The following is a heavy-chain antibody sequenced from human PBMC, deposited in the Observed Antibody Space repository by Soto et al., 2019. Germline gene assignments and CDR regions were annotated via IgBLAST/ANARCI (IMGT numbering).Heavy chain of an antibody. CDR1: GFTFDDYT. Sequence: EVQLVESGGVVVQPGGSLRLSCAASGFTFDDYTMHWVRQAPGKSLEWVSLLSWDGGKTYYADSVKGRFTISRDNSKNSLQLQMNSLTTEDSASYYCAKDRAAVTSAYYYSAMDVWGQGTTVNVSS. CDR2: LSWDGGKT. CDR3: AKDRAAVTSAYYYSAMDV. J-gene: IGHJ6*01. D-gene: IGHD6-19*01. V-gene: IGHV3-43*01.